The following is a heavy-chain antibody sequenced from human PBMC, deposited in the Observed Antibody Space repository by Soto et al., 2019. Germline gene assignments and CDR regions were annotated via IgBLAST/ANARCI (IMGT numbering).Heavy chain of an antibody. Sequence: ASVKVSCKASGYTFTSYYMHWVRQAPGQGLEWMGIINPSGGSTSYAQKFQGRVTMTRDTSTRTVYMELSSLRSEDTAVYYCARSKRLVPAAEDYYFDYWGQGTLVTVSS. J-gene: IGHJ4*02. CDR3: ARSKRLVPAAEDYYFDY. V-gene: IGHV1-46*03. D-gene: IGHD2-2*01. CDR2: INPSGGST. CDR1: GYTFTSYY.